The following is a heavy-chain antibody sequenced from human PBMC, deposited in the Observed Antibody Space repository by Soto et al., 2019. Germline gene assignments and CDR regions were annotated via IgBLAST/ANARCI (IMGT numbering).Heavy chain of an antibody. CDR2: ISSDSGHI. V-gene: IGHV3-21*01. CDR1: GFTFSGYS. D-gene: IGHD2-15*01. J-gene: IGHJ4*02. Sequence: PGGSLRLSCAASGFTFSGYSMNRVRQTPGKGLEWVSSISSDSGHIFYADSVEGRFTISRDNAKSSLSLQMNSLRAEDTAVYYCARDGVGYCSGGRCWVDFWGQGTLVTVSS. CDR3: ARDGVGYCSGGRCWVDF.